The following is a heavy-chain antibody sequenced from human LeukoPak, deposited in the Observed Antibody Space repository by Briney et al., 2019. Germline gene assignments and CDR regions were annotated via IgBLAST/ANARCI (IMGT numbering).Heavy chain of an antibody. Sequence: SETLSLTCSVSGGSISDYYWSWIRQPPGKGLEWIAYSYYTGSPNYNPSLKSRVTISVDTSKKWVSLRLSSVTAADTAVYYCARSAITARYYYYMDVWGIGTTVTVSS. CDR3: ARSAITARYYYYMDV. D-gene: IGHD5-12*01. CDR2: SYYTGSP. J-gene: IGHJ6*03. CDR1: GGSISDYY. V-gene: IGHV4-59*01.